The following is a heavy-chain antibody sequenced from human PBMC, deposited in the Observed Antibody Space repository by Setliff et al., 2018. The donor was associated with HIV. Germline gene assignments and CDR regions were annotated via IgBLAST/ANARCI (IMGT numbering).Heavy chain of an antibody. Sequence: ASVKVSCKASGGALSTYAISWVRQAPGQGLEWMGRIIPLFNSPTYAPKFQGRVTITADKSTSTAYMELRSLRSEDTAVYYCARSRYQLLYDMDVWGKGTTVTVSS. V-gene: IGHV1-69*06. CDR2: IIPLFNSP. D-gene: IGHD2-2*02. CDR3: ARSRYQLLYDMDV. J-gene: IGHJ6*03. CDR1: GGALSTYA.